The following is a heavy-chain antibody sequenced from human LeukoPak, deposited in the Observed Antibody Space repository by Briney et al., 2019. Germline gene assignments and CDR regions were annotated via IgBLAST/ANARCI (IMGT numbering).Heavy chain of an antibody. J-gene: IGHJ4*02. Sequence: SETLSLTCAVYGGSFSGYYWSWIRQPPGKGLEWIGEINHSGSTNYNPSLKSRVTISVDTSKNQFSLKLSSVTAADTAVYYCARGVYYDYVWGSYRPFDNWGQGTLVTVSS. V-gene: IGHV4-34*01. CDR1: GGSFSGYY. CDR2: INHSGST. D-gene: IGHD3-16*02. CDR3: ARGVYYDYVWGSYRPFDN.